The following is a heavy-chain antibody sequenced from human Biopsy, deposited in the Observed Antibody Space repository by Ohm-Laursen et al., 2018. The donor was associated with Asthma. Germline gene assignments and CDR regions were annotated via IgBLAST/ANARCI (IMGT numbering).Heavy chain of an antibody. CDR1: GFAFDSYA. D-gene: IGHD3-16*01. CDR3: AKDRFDNSVTSKYDYYGIDV. Sequence: SLRLSCAASGFAFDSYAMYWVRQSPGKGPEWVALISHDGRESGYADSVRGRFTISRDNVRNRLHLQMSSLRPDDSAAYYCAKDRFDNSVTSKYDYYGIDVWGQGTTVTVSS. J-gene: IGHJ6*02. V-gene: IGHV3-30-3*02. CDR2: ISHDGRES.